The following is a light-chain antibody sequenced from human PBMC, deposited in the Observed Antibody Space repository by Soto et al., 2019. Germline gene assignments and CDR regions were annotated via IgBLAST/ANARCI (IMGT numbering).Light chain of an antibody. V-gene: IGLV1-44*01. CDR1: SSNIGDNP. CDR3: AAWDDSLNAL. J-gene: IGLJ1*01. Sequence: QSVLTQPPSASWTPGQRITMSFAGSSSNIGDNPVNWYQQLPGAAPKLLIYINDQRPSGVPDRFSGSKSGTSASLAISGLQPEDEADYYCAAWDDSLNALFGTGTKVTVL. CDR2: IND.